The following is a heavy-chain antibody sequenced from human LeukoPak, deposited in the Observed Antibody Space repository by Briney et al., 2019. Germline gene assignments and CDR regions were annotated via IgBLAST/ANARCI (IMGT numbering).Heavy chain of an antibody. CDR3: AKGRRGSYYPDWFDP. D-gene: IGHD1-26*01. J-gene: IGHJ5*02. Sequence: GRSLRLSCAASGFTFDDYAMHWVRQAPGKGLEWVSGISWNSGSIGYADSVKGRFTISRDNAKNSLYLQMNSLRAEDTALYYCAKGRRGSYYPDWFDPWGQGTLVTVSS. CDR2: ISWNSGSI. V-gene: IGHV3-9*01. CDR1: GFTFDDYA.